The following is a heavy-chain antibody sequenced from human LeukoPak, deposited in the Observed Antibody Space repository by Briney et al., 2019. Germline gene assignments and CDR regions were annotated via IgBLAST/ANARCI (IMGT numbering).Heavy chain of an antibody. CDR1: GFTFSSYW. CDR2: INSDGSST. CDR3: ARGWLRLDY. D-gene: IGHD5-12*01. V-gene: IGHV3-74*01. Sequence: GGSLRLSCAASGFTFSSYWMHWVRQAPGKGLVWVSGINSDGSSTRYADSAKGRFTISRDNAKNTLYLQMNSLRAEDTAVYYCARGWLRLDYWGQGTLVTVSS. J-gene: IGHJ4*02.